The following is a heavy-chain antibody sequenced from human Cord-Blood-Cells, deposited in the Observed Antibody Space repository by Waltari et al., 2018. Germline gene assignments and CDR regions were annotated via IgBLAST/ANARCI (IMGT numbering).Heavy chain of an antibody. CDR2: IFSNDEK. V-gene: IGHV2-26*01. CDR3: ARGTAYYDILTGYTYYYYYMDV. J-gene: IGHJ6*03. Sequence: QVTLKESGPVLVKPTETLTLTCTVSGFSLSHARMGVSWIRPPPGKALEWLAHIFSNDEKSYSTSLKSRLTISKDTSKSQVVLTMTNMDPVDTATYYCARGTAYYDILTGYTYYYYYMDVWGKGTTVTVSS. CDR1: GFSLSHARMG. D-gene: IGHD3-9*01.